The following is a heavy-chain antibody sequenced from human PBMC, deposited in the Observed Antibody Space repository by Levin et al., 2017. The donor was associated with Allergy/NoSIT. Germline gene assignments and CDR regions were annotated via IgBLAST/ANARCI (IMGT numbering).Heavy chain of an antibody. D-gene: IGHD3-10*01. Sequence: SETLSLTCTVSGGSISSSGYYWGWIRQPPGKGLEWIGSIYYSGSAYYNPSLKSRVTISLDTSENRFSLKLSSVTAADTAVYYCATFGSGSYYQFDYWGQGTLVTVSS. CDR1: GGSISSSGYY. CDR2: IYYSGSA. CDR3: ATFGSGSYYQFDY. J-gene: IGHJ4*02. V-gene: IGHV4-39*01.